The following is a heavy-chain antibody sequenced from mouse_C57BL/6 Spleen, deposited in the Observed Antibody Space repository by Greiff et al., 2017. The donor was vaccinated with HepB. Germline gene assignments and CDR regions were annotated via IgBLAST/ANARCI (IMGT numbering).Heavy chain of an antibody. V-gene: IGHV1-42*01. CDR1: GYSFTGYY. Sequence: VQLKESGPELVKPGASVKISCKASGYSFTGYYMNWVKQSPEKSLEWIGEINPSTGGTTYNQKFKAKATLTVDKSSSTAYMQLKSLTSEDSAVYYCARSGIYYGNYEGYFDVWGTGTTVTVSS. CDR3: ARSGIYYGNYEGYFDV. D-gene: IGHD2-1*01. J-gene: IGHJ1*03. CDR2: INPSTGGT.